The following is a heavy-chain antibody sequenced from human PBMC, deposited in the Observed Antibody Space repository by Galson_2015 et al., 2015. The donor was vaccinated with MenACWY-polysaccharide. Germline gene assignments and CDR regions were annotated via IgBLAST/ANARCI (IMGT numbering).Heavy chain of an antibody. CDR3: AKGRYCGGDCYSLLDF. V-gene: IGHV3-23*01. J-gene: IGHJ4*02. D-gene: IGHD2-21*02. Sequence: SLRLSCAASGFTFNNYALSWVRQAPGKGLEWVSGISGSGGSTDYADSVKGRFTISKDNSKKTLYLQVNSLRAEDTAVYYCAKGRYCGGDCYSLLDFWGQGTLVTVSS. CDR1: GFTFNNYA. CDR2: ISGSGGST.